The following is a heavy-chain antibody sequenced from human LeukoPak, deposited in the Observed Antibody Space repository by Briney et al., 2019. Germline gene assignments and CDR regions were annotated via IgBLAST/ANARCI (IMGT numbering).Heavy chain of an antibody. CDR2: IHYSGST. V-gene: IGHV4-59*01. CDR1: GGSISSYY. D-gene: IGHD5-18*01. Sequence: SETLSLTCTVSGGSISSYYWSWIRQPPGKGLEWIGYIHYSGSTNYNPSLKSRVTISVDTSKNQFSLKLSSVTAADTAVYYCAREAVDTAPMSFFDYWGQGTLVTVSS. J-gene: IGHJ4*02. CDR3: AREAVDTAPMSFFDY.